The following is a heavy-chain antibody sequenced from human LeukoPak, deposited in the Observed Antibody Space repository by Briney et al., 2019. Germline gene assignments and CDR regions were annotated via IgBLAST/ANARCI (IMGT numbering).Heavy chain of an antibody. D-gene: IGHD3-22*01. CDR1: GYTFTSYY. CDR2: INPNSGGT. Sequence: ASVKVSCKASGYTFTSYYMHWVRQAPGQGLEWMGWINPNSGGTNFAQKFQGRVTMTRDTSISTAYMELSRLRSDDTAVYYCARDFYYDSSDAFDIWGQGTMVTVSS. CDR3: ARDFYYDSSDAFDI. V-gene: IGHV1-2*02. J-gene: IGHJ3*02.